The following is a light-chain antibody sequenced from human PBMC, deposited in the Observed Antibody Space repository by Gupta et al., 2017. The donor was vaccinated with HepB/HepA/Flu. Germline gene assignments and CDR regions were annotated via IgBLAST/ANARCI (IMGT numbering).Light chain of an antibody. CDR2: RKD. J-gene: IGLJ2*01. V-gene: IGLV1-47*01. Sequence: QSVLNQPPSASGTPGQRVTISCSGLSSDVGINYVSWYQQLPATAPKLLIYRKDHRPSGVPDGFSGTKAGTSASLAISGLRSEEEADYYCAERDGSLSTVLFGGGTKLTVL. CDR3: AERDGSLSTVL. CDR1: SSDVGINY.